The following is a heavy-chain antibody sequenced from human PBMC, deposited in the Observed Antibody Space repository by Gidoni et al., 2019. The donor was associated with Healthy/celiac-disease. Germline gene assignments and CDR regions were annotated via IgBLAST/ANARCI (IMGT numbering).Heavy chain of an antibody. Sequence: EVQLVESGGGLVKPGGSLRLSCAASGVTFSSYGMTWFRQAPGKGREWVLSLISSSSYLSYADSVKARFTISRDNAKNSLYLQMNSLRAEDTAVYYCARDQEGWLLSGGLSYFDYWGQGTLVTVSS. CDR2: LISSSSYL. V-gene: IGHV3-21*01. CDR1: GVTFSSYG. D-gene: IGHD3-3*01. J-gene: IGHJ4*02. CDR3: ARDQEGWLLSGGLSYFDY.